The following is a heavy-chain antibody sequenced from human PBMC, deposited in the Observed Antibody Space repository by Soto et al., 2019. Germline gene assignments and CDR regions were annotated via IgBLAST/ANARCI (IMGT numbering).Heavy chain of an antibody. CDR3: ARGSPDYEILTGSGGNWFDP. D-gene: IGHD3-9*01. CDR1: GGSISSGGYY. Sequence: PSETLSLTCTVSGGSISSGGYYWSWIRQHPGKGLEWIGYIYYSGSTYYNPSLKSRVTISVDTSKNQFSLKLSSVTAADTAVYYCARGSPDYEILTGSGGNWFDPWGQRTPVTVSA. J-gene: IGHJ5*02. V-gene: IGHV4-31*03. CDR2: IYYSGST.